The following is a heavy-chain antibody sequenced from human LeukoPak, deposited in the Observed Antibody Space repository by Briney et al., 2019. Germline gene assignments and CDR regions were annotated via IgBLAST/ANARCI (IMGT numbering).Heavy chain of an antibody. D-gene: IGHD1-14*01. CDR1: GFIVGDNY. CDR2: IYSGGGT. CDR3: ARDTGAYYGLDV. J-gene: IGHJ6*02. V-gene: IGHV3-53*04. Sequence: GGSLRLSCAASGFIVGDNYMSWVRQAPGKGLEWVSVIYSGGGTHYADSVKGRFTISRHNSKNTLFLQMNSLRPEDTAVYYCARDTGAYYGLDVWGQGTTVTVSS.